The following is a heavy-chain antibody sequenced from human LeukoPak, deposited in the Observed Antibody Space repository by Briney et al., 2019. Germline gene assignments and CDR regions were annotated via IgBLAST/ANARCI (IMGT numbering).Heavy chain of an antibody. J-gene: IGHJ4*02. Sequence: SETLSLTCAVSGYSISSGYYWGWIRQPPGKGLEWIGSIYHSGSTYYNPSLKSRVTISVDTSKNQFSLKLSSVTAADTAVYYCARTYGSGSYPKRYFDYWDQGTLVTVSS. D-gene: IGHD3-10*01. CDR1: GYSISSGYY. V-gene: IGHV4-38-2*01. CDR3: ARTYGSGSYPKRYFDY. CDR2: IYHSGST.